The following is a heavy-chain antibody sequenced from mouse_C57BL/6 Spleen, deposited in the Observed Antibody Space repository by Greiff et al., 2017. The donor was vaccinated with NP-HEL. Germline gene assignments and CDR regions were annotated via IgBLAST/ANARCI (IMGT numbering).Heavy chain of an antibody. CDR3: ASEGAYDGYYFDY. V-gene: IGHV1-22*01. Sequence: EVQLQQSGPELVKPGASVKMSCKASGYTFTDYNMHWVKQSHGKSLEWIGYINPNNGGTSYNQNFKGKATLTVNKSSSTAYMELRSLTSEDSAVYYCASEGAYDGYYFDYWGQGTTLTVSS. D-gene: IGHD2-3*01. CDR1: GYTFTDYN. J-gene: IGHJ2*01. CDR2: INPNNGGT.